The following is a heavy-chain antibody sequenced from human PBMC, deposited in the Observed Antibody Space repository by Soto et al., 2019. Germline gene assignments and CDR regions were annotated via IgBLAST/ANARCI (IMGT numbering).Heavy chain of an antibody. CDR3: ARDYRDYFLFTLHY. D-gene: IGHD4-17*01. J-gene: IGHJ4*02. Sequence: QVQLVQSGAEVKKPGASVKVSCKASGYTFTSYGISWVRQAPGQGLEWMGWISANNGNTNYAQKLQGRVTLTTDTSTSTAYMELSSLRSDDTAVYYCARDYRDYFLFTLHYWGQGTLVTVSS. V-gene: IGHV1-18*01. CDR1: GYTFTSYG. CDR2: ISANNGNT.